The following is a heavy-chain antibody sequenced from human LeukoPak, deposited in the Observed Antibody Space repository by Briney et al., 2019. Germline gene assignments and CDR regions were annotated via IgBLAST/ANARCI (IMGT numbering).Heavy chain of an antibody. CDR2: IKQDGSEK. CDR3: TTESEWLGAFDI. J-gene: IGHJ3*02. D-gene: IGHD3-3*01. V-gene: IGHV3-7*01. CDR1: GFSFNTYW. Sequence: GGSLRLSCVVSGFSFNTYWMTWVRQAPGKGLEWVANIKQDGSEKYYVDSVKGRFTISRDNAKNSLYLQMNSLRADDTAVYYCTTESEWLGAFDIWGQGTMVTVSS.